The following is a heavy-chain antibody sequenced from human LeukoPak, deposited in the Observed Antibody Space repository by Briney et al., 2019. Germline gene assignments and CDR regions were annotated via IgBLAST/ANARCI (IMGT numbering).Heavy chain of an antibody. CDR1: GGSISSSRYY. CDR2: IYDSGRT. Sequence: SETLSLTCTVSGGSISSSRYYWGWIRQPPGKGREWIGLIYDSGRTNYNPSIKSRVTIAIDTSKNQCCLKLSSVSAADTAVYYCARDGEIVVVPAAIMRRNWFDPWGQGTLVTVSS. D-gene: IGHD2-2*02. J-gene: IGHJ5*02. V-gene: IGHV4-39*07. CDR3: ARDGEIVVVPAAIMRRNWFDP.